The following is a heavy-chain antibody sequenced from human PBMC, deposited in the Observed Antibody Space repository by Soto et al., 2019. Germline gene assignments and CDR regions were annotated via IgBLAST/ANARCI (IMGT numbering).Heavy chain of an antibody. J-gene: IGHJ6*02. CDR3: ARGLLDTAMVRDGMDV. D-gene: IGHD5-18*01. V-gene: IGHV4-30-2*01. CDR1: GGSISSGGYS. Sequence: SETLSLTCAVSGGSISSGGYSWSWIRQPPGKGLEWIGYIYHSGSTYYNPSLKSRVTISVDRSKNQFSLKLSSVTAADTAVYYCARGLLDTAMVRDGMDVWGQGTTVTVYS. CDR2: IYHSGST.